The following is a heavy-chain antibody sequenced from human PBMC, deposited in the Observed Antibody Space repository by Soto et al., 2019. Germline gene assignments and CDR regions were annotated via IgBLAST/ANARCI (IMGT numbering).Heavy chain of an antibody. D-gene: IGHD2-15*01. Sequence: QVQLHQRSAGLLKPAETLTLTCAVSGGSFSGFFWGWIRQPPGKGLEWIGEVNHGGSTNYNPSLKSRVTISSDTSKNHFSLTLRSVTAADTAVYYCARAAVAAGGPFDKWGQGALVTVSS. J-gene: IGHJ4*02. CDR3: ARAAVAAGGPFDK. CDR2: VNHGGST. V-gene: IGHV4-34*01. CDR1: GGSFSGFF.